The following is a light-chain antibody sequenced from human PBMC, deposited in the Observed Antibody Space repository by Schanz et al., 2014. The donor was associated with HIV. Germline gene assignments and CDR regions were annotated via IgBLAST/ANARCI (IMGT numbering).Light chain of an antibody. V-gene: IGKV3-20*01. CDR3: QQYGSPPWT. CDR1: QSVASY. J-gene: IGKJ1*01. CDR2: GAS. Sequence: EIVLTQSPATLSLSPGERATLSCRASQSVASYLAWYQQKPGQPPRLLIFGASNRAAGIPDRFSGGESGTDFTLTISRVEPEDYAVYFCQQYGSPPWTFGQGTKVEVK.